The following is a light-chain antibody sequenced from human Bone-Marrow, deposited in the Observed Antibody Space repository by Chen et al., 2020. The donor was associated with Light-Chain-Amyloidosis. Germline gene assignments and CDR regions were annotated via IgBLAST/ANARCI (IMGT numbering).Light chain of an antibody. CDR2: WAS. V-gene: IGKV4-1*01. Sequence: DFVMTQSPDSLAVSLGERATINCKSSESILYSSNNRNYLAWYQQKPGHPPKLLISWASTRESGVPDRFSGSGSGTDFTLTISSLQAADVAVYYCQQYYGAPYTFGQGTKLEIK. CDR1: ESILYSSNNRNY. CDR3: QQYYGAPYT. J-gene: IGKJ2*01.